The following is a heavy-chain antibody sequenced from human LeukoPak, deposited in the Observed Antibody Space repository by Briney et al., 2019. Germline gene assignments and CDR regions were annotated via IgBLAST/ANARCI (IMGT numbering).Heavy chain of an antibody. J-gene: IGHJ4*02. Sequence: ASVTVSCKASGYTFTSYGISWVRPAPGQGLEWMGWISAYNGNTNYAQKLQGRVTMTTDTSASTAYMELRSLRSDDTAVYYRAREIGAPGTQTYYFDYWGQGTLVTVSS. V-gene: IGHV1-18*01. D-gene: IGHD1-1*01. CDR3: AREIGAPGTQTYYFDY. CDR1: GYTFTSYG. CDR2: ISAYNGNT.